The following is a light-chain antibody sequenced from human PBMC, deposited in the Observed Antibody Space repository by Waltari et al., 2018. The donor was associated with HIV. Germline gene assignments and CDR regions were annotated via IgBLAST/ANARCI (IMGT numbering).Light chain of an antibody. CDR1: TGVVTSGLT. CDR3: LLSYSGASWV. Sequence: QAVVILEPLLPVSPGGAVTLNCGSRTGVVTSGLTPSWFQQKPGQAAATLIFDTSTTHSWTPARFSGSLLGGKAALLLSGAQPEDEAEYYCLLSYSGASWVFGGGTKVTVL. J-gene: IGLJ3*02. CDR2: DTS. V-gene: IGLV7-46*01.